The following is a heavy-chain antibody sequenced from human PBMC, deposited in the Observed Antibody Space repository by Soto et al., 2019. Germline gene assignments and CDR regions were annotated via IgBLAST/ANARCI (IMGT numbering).Heavy chain of an antibody. CDR1: GFNFNNYA. Sequence: QVQLVESGGGVVQPGRSLRLSCAASGFNFNNYAMHWVRQAPGKGLEWVTLISEDGSKKYFADSVKGRFTVSRDNSKNTVFLQMNSLKTEDTAVYYCAKSAHPATVTLYYFDYCGQGTLVTVSS. D-gene: IGHD4-17*01. V-gene: IGHV3-30*18. J-gene: IGHJ4*02. CDR3: AKSAHPATVTLYYFDY. CDR2: ISEDGSKK.